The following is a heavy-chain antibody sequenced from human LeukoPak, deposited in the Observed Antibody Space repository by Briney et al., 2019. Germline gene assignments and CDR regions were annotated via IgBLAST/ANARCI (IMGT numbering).Heavy chain of an antibody. V-gene: IGHV4-34*01. D-gene: IGHD6-19*01. CDR1: GGSFSGYY. J-gene: IGHJ1*01. Sequence: SDTLSLTCAVYGGSFSGYYWSWIRQPPGKGLEGIGEFNHSGSANYNPSLKSRVTISVDTSKNQFSRKLSSVTAAHRAVYCCARALRCGWYRGLEYLLHWVQGRLLTVSS. CDR2: FNHSGSA. CDR3: ARALRCGWYRGLEYLLH.